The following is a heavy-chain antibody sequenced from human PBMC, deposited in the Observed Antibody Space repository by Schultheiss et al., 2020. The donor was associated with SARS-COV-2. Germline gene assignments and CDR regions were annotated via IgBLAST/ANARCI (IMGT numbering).Heavy chain of an antibody. CDR1: GGSISSYY. V-gene: IGHV2-70*16. Sequence: TLSLTCTVSGGSISSYYWSWIRQPPGKGLEWLARIDWDDDKFYSTSLKTRLTISKDTSKNQVVLTMTNMDPVDTATYYCARMEWLVKGAYYYGMDVWGQGTTVTVSS. CDR3: ARMEWLVKGAYYYGMDV. CDR2: IDWDDDK. D-gene: IGHD6-19*01. J-gene: IGHJ6*02.